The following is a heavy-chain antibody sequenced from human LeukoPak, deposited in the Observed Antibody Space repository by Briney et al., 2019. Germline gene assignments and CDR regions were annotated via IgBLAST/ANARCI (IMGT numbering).Heavy chain of an antibody. CDR1: GYTFTGYY. J-gene: IGHJ5*02. V-gene: IGHV1-2*06. CDR2: INPNSGGT. D-gene: IGHD3-10*01. Sequence: VASVKVSCKASGYTFTGYYMHWVRQAHGQGLEWMGRINPNSGGTNYAQRFQDRVTMTRDTSISIVYMDLSSLRSDDTAVYYCAGSYGSGSYYGGNWFDPWGQGTLVTVSS. CDR3: AGSYGSGSYYGGNWFDP.